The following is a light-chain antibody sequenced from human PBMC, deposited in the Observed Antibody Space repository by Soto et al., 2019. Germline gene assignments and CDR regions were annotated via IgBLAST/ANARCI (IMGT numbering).Light chain of an antibody. V-gene: IGKV1-39*01. Sequence: DIQMTQSPSSLSASVGDRVTITCRASQSISSYLNWYQQKPGKAPKLLIYAASSLQSGVPSRFSGSGSGTYFSFTISSLQPEDFAIYYCQQYSNLITFGQGTRLEIK. CDR2: AAS. J-gene: IGKJ5*01. CDR3: QQYSNLIT. CDR1: QSISSY.